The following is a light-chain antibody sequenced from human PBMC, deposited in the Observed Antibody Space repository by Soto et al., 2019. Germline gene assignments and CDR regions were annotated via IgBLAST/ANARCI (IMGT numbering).Light chain of an antibody. V-gene: IGKV1-27*01. CDR3: QKYSSVPV. CDR2: AAS. Sequence: DIQMTQSPTSLSASVGDRVTITCRASQDIRNFVAWYQQKPGKAPKLLIYAASTLQSGVPSRFSGSGSGTDFTLTIKSLQPEVVATYSCQKYSSVPVFGPGTKVEIK. CDR1: QDIRNF. J-gene: IGKJ3*01.